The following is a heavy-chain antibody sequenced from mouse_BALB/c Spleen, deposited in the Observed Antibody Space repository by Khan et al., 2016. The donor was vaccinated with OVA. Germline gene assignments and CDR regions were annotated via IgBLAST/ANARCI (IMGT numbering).Heavy chain of an antibody. Sequence: EVELVESGGGLVQPGGSLKLSCAASGFSFSSYGMSWVRQPPDTRLELVATINSNGGSTYYPDSVKGRYTISRDNAKNTLYLQMSSLKSEDTAMYYCARMARTINWGQGTTLTVSS. CDR2: INSNGGST. V-gene: IGHV5-6-3*01. CDR3: ARMARTIN. J-gene: IGHJ2*01. CDR1: GFSFSSYG.